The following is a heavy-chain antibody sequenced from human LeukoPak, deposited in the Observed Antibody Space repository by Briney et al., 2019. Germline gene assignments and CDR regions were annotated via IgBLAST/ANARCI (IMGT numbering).Heavy chain of an antibody. Sequence: GRPLRLSCAASGFTFSSYAMHWVRQAPGKGLEWVAVISYDGSNKYYADSVKGRFTISRDNSKNTLYLQMNSLRAEDTAVYYCARENSDGGYFDYWGQGTLVTVSS. J-gene: IGHJ4*02. CDR2: ISYDGSNK. V-gene: IGHV3-30*04. CDR1: GFTFSSYA. D-gene: IGHD2-15*01. CDR3: ARENSDGGYFDY.